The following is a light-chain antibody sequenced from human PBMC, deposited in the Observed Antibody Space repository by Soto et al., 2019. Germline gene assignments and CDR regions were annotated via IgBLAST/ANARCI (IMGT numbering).Light chain of an antibody. V-gene: IGKV3-11*01. CDR1: QSVKTF. Sequence: IFVTHSPATLSVSPGEIATLSFSASQSVKTFLVWYQQRPGQAPRLLIHDASHRAAGIPARSSGSGFGTDFTLTISSLEPEDAAVYYCQQRSNWPPITFGQGTRLEI. CDR2: DAS. CDR3: QQRSNWPPIT. J-gene: IGKJ5*01.